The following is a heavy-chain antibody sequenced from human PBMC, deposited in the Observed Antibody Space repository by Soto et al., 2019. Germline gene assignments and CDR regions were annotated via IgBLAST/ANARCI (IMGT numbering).Heavy chain of an antibody. Sequence: EVQLVESGGGLIQPGGSLRLSCAASGFNVSSNYMTWVRQAPGKGLEWVSVFYSGGRTYYADSVKGRFTISRDNSKNTLYRQMNSLRAEDTAVYYCARDKTSYYDVSGIFDIWGQGTMVTVSS. CDR1: GFNVSSNY. CDR2: FYSGGRT. J-gene: IGHJ3*02. CDR3: ARDKTSYYDVSGIFDI. V-gene: IGHV3-53*01. D-gene: IGHD3-22*01.